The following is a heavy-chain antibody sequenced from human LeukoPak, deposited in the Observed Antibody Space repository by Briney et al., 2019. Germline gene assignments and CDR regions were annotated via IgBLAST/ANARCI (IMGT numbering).Heavy chain of an antibody. Sequence: PSETLSLTCTVSGGSISSYYWSWIRQPPGKGLGWSAYIYYSGSTDYNPSLKSRVTISVDTSKNQFSLKLSSVTAADTAVYYCARGPPFDDYGDPGDNYWGQGTLVTVSS. CDR3: ARGPPFDDYGDPGDNY. CDR1: GGSISSYY. V-gene: IGHV4-59*12. CDR2: IYYSGST. J-gene: IGHJ4*02. D-gene: IGHD4-17*01.